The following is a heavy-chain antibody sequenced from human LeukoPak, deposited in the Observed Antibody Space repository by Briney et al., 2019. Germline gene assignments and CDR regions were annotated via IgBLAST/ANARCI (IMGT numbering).Heavy chain of an antibody. CDR2: ISSSSSTI. CDR3: ARDSGLGTLYYYDTPLFDY. V-gene: IGHV3-48*01. CDR1: GFTFSSYS. Sequence: SGGSLRLSCAASGFTFSSYSMNWVRQAPGKGLEWVSYISSSSSTIYYADSVKGRFTISRDNAKNSLYLQMNSLRAEDTAVYYCARDSGLGTLYYYDTPLFDYWGQGTLVTVSS. D-gene: IGHD3-22*01. J-gene: IGHJ4*02.